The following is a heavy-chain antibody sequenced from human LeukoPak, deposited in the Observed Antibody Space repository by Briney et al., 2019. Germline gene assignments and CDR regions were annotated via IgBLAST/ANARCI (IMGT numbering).Heavy chain of an antibody. CDR2: IYYSGST. V-gene: IGHV4-59*01. D-gene: IGHD1-26*01. CDR1: GGSISSYY. J-gene: IGHJ4*02. CDR3: ARALAATSGSYYFDY. Sequence: SETLSLTCTVSGGSISSYYWSWIRQPPGKGLEWIGYIYYSGSTNYNPSLKSRVTISVDTSKNQFSLKLSSVTAADTAVYYCARALAATSGSYYFDYWGQGTLVTVSS.